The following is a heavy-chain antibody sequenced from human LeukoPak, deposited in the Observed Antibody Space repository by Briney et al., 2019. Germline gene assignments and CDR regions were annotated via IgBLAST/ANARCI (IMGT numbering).Heavy chain of an antibody. V-gene: IGHV3-30-3*02. CDR3: ARASMATINYYYFYMDA. D-gene: IGHD5-24*01. Sequence: PGGSLRVSCEASGFSLIKYAMHWVRQAPGKGLERVAFISFDGKKEFYADSVKGRFTISRDNSRNTLFLQMNSLKTEDTAIYYCARASMATINYYYFYMDAWGKGTTVTVSS. CDR2: ISFDGKKE. J-gene: IGHJ6*03. CDR1: GFSLIKYA.